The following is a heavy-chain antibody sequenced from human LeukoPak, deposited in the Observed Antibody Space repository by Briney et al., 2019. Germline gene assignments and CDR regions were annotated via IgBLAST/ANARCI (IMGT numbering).Heavy chain of an antibody. CDR1: GYTFSSYD. CDR2: MNPNSGNT. V-gene: IGHV1-8*01. J-gene: IGHJ4*02. D-gene: IGHD3-3*01. CDR3: ARAPYYDFWSGYHFDY. Sequence: ASVKVSCKASGYTFSSYDINWVRQATGQGLEWMGWMNPNSGNTGYAQKFQGRVTMTRNTYISTAYMELSSLRSEDTAMYYCARAPYYDFWSGYHFDYWGQGTLVTVSS.